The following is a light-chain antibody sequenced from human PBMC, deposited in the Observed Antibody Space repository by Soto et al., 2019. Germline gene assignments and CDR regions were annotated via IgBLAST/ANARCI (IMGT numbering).Light chain of an antibody. CDR2: EDT. V-gene: IGLV2-14*02. CDR3: SSYAGSNNLL. CDR1: SSDVGSHPL. J-gene: IGLJ2*01. Sequence: QSVLTQPASVSGSPGQSITISCAGTSSDVGSHPLVSWYQQHPGKAPKLMISEDTKRPSGVSNRFSGSKSGNTASLTVSGLQPEDEADYYCSSYAGSNNLLFGGGTKVTVL.